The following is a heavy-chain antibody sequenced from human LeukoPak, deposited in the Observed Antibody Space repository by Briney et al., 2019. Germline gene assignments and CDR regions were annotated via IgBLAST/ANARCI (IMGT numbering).Heavy chain of an antibody. CDR2: ISSSSYI. CDR3: AREASLTYYDSSGTLFDI. J-gene: IGHJ3*02. D-gene: IGHD3-22*01. V-gene: IGHV3-21*01. CDR1: GFTFSSYS. Sequence: PGGSLRLSCAASGFTFSSYSMNWVRQAPGKGLEWVSSISSSSYIYYADSVKGRFTISRDSAKNSLYLQMNSLRAEDTAVYYCAREASLTYYDSSGTLFDIWGQGTMVTVSS.